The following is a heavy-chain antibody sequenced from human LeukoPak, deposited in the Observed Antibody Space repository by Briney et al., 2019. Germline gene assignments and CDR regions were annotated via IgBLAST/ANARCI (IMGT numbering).Heavy chain of an antibody. J-gene: IGHJ4*02. V-gene: IGHV3-74*01. Sequence: GGSLRLSCAASGFSLSSYWMHWVRQAPGKGLVWVSRINSDGSTTNYADSVKGRFTISRDNAKNTLYLQMNSLRAEDTAVYYCARRQYRSSWYYFDCWGQGTLVTVSS. CDR2: INSDGSTT. D-gene: IGHD6-13*01. CDR3: ARRQYRSSWYYFDC. CDR1: GFSLSSYW.